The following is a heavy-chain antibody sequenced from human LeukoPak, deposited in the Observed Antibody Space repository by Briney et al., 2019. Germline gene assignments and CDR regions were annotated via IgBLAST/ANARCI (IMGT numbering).Heavy chain of an antibody. V-gene: IGHV4-39*01. CDR1: GGSISSSSYY. CDR2: IYYSGST. Sequence: SETLSLTCTVSGGSISSSSYYWGWIRQPPGKGLEWIGSIYYSGSTYYNPSLKSRVTISVDTSKNQFSLKLSSVTAADTAMYYCARRPLYCSSTSCYPHAFDIWGQGTMVTVSS. CDR3: ARRPLYCSSTSCYPHAFDI. J-gene: IGHJ3*02. D-gene: IGHD2-2*01.